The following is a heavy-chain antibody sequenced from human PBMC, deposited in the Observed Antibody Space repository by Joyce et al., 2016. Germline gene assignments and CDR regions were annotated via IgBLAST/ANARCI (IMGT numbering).Heavy chain of an antibody. V-gene: IGHV3-21*01. D-gene: IGHD3-16*01. CDR2: ISATSYYI. J-gene: IGHJ6*02. Sequence: QLVESGGGVVKAGGSMRLSCEVSGSTFSSSSMRWFRQAAGKGLEWVAAISATSYYIFHAETVRGRFTVSRDNAKKTLYLQMNSLRAEDSAVFYCARGGISYYYAMDVWGQGTTVTVSS. CDR3: ARGGISYYYAMDV. CDR1: GSTFSSSS.